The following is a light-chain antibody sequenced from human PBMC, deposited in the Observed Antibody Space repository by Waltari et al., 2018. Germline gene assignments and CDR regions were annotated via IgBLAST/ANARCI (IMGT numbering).Light chain of an antibody. J-gene: IGLJ7*01. CDR2: DKN. CDR1: SLSSYY. CDR3: GTWDSSLSGAV. Sequence: SSALTQDPAVSVAMGQTVRVTCQGASLSSYYATWYQQRPGQAPILVMYDKNNRPSGVPDRFSGSKSGTSATLDITGLQAGDEADYYCGTWDSSLSGAVFGGGTHLTVL. V-gene: IGLV3-19*01.